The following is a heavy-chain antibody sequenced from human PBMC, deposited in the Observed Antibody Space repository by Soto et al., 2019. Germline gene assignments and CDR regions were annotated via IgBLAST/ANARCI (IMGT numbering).Heavy chain of an antibody. D-gene: IGHD2-21*02. CDR3: AREDDGGDSLDV. J-gene: IGHJ6*02. CDR1: GDSISSISNH. CDR2: IHHSGSI. V-gene: IGHV4-30-4*08. Sequence: PSETLSLTCTVSGDSISSISNHWGCIRQSPGKGLEWIGYIHHSGSILYNPSLKSRVTISVDTSKNQFSLHLSSVTAADTAVYFCAREDDGGDSLDVWGQGTTVTVSS.